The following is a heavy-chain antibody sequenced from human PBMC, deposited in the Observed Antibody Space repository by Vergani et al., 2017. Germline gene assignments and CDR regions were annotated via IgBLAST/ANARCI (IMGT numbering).Heavy chain of an antibody. D-gene: IGHD6-19*01. CDR2: IRYDGSNK. CDR1: GFTFSSYG. V-gene: IGHV3-30*02. CDR3: AKGLAVAGAKGDY. J-gene: IGHJ4*02. Sequence: QVQLVESGGGVVQPGRSLRLSCAASGFTFSSYGMHWVRQAPGKGLEWVAVIRYDGSNKYYADSVKGRFTISRDNSKNTLYLQMNSLRAEDTAVYYCAKGLAVAGAKGDYWGQGTLVTVSS.